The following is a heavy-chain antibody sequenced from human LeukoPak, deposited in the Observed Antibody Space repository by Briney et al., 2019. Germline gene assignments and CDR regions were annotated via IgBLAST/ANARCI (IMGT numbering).Heavy chain of an antibody. J-gene: IGHJ4*02. Sequence: PGGSLRLSCAASGFTFSSYAMSWVRQAPGKGLEWVSTIIGSGGDTYYADSVKGRFTISRDTSKNMLYLQMNSLRAEDTAVYYCAKDARRTSGWYFFDYWGRGTLVTVSS. CDR2: IIGSGGDT. V-gene: IGHV3-23*01. CDR3: AKDARRTSGWYFFDY. D-gene: IGHD6-19*01. CDR1: GFTFSSYA.